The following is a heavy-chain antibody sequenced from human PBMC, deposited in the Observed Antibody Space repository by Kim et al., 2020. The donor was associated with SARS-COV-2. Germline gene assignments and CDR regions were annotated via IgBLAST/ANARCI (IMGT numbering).Heavy chain of an antibody. CDR1: GYSFTSYW. CDR3: ARQTYGSGSYSWFDP. Sequence: GESLKISCKGSGYSFTSYWIGWVHQMPGKGLEWMGIIYPGDSDTRYSPSFQGPVTISADKSISTAYLQWSSLKASDTAMYYCARQTYGSGSYSWFDPWGQGTLVTVSS. V-gene: IGHV5-51*07. D-gene: IGHD3-10*01. CDR2: IYPGDSDT. J-gene: IGHJ5*02.